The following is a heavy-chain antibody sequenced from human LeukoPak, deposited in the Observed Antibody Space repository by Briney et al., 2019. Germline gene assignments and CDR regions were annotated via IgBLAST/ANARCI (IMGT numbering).Heavy chain of an antibody. CDR1: GGSISSSSYY. CDR3: ARETNDYFDSSAYMDV. J-gene: IGHJ6*03. Sequence: KASETLSLTCTISGGSISSSSYYWGWIRQPPGKGLEWIGTIDPSGSAYYRPSLKSRATISVDTSKRQFSLKLSSVTAADTAVYYCARETNDYFDSSAYMDVWGQGTTVTVSS. D-gene: IGHD3-22*01. V-gene: IGHV4-39*07. CDR2: IDPSGSA.